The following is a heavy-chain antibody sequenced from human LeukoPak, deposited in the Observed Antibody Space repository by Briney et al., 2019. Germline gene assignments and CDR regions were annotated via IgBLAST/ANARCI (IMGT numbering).Heavy chain of an antibody. CDR3: ARDRYYDFWSGTRGFDP. V-gene: IGHV3-7*01. J-gene: IGHJ5*02. CDR1: GFTFSSYW. D-gene: IGHD3-3*01. CDR2: IKQDGSEK. Sequence: PGGSLRPSCAASGFTFSSYWMSWVRQAPGKGLEWVANIKQDGSEKYYVDSVKGRFTISRDNAKNSLYLQMNSLRAEDTAVYYCARDRYYDFWSGTRGFDPWGQGTLVTVS.